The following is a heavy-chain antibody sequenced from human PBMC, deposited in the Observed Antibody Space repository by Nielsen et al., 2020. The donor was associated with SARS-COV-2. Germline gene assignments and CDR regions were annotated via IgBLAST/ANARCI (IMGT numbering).Heavy chain of an antibody. Sequence: ASVKVSCKASGYTFSHYVINWVRQAPGQGLEWMEWMNTNTGDPMYAQDFTGRFVFSLDSSVSTAYLHISGLKPEDTAVYYCARGGIALVRGTPERFDPWGQGTLVTVSS. CDR2: MNTNTGDP. J-gene: IGHJ5*02. CDR3: ARGGIALVRGTPERFDP. CDR1: GYTFSHYV. V-gene: IGHV7-4-1*02. D-gene: IGHD3-10*01.